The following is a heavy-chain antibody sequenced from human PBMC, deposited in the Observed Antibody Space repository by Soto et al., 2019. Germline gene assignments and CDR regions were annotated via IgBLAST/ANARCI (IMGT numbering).Heavy chain of an antibody. CDR1: GFTFSSYA. D-gene: IGHD2-15*01. J-gene: IGHJ4*02. CDR2: ISYDGSNK. CDR3: ASFSSSGGSRY. Sequence: GSLRLSCAASGFTFSSYAMHWVRQAPGKGLEWVAVISYDGSNKYYADSVKGRFTISRHNSKNTLYLQMNSLRAEDTAVYYCASFSSSGGSRYWGQGTLVTVSS. V-gene: IGHV3-30*14.